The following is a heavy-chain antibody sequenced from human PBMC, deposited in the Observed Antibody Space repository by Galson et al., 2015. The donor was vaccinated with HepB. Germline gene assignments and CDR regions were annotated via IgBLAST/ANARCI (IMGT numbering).Heavy chain of an antibody. CDR3: ARSPSIFGLAIHFHYYMDV. CDR2: INTNSGDT. CDR1: GYTFTGYF. Sequence: SVKVSCKASGYTFTGYFMHWVRQAPGQGLEWMGRINTNSGDTSYAQTFQGRVTMTRETSISTAYMELSRLRSDDTAVYYCARSPSIFGLAIHFHYYMDVGGEGTTVTVSS. D-gene: IGHD3-3*01. V-gene: IGHV1-2*06. J-gene: IGHJ6*03.